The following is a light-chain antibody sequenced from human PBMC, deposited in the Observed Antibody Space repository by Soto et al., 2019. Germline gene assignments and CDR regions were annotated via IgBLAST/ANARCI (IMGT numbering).Light chain of an antibody. J-gene: IGKJ1*01. CDR2: GAS. Sequence: IPIPRSPSSLGPCVVATVTKTCGASQNIDMYLNWYQQKPGKAPRVLISGASNLQSGVPSRFSGSGSGTDFTLTISRLQSEDFATYYCQQDYSYPRTIGQGTKVDIK. V-gene: IGKV1-39*01. CDR3: QQDYSYPRT. CDR1: QNIDMY.